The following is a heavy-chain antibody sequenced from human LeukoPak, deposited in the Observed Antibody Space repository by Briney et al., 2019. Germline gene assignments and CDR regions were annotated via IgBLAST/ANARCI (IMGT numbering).Heavy chain of an antibody. CDR1: GFSFSEYY. Sequence: GGSLRLSCAASGFSFSEYYMSWIRQAPGKGLEWVSYISSTGSNAYYADSVKGRFTISRDNAKNSVYLQMNSLRPEDTAVYYCSRTFAWYRSLDYWGQGILISVPS. CDR2: ISSTGSNA. J-gene: IGHJ4*02. V-gene: IGHV3-11*01. CDR3: SRTFAWYRSLDY. D-gene: IGHD3-9*01.